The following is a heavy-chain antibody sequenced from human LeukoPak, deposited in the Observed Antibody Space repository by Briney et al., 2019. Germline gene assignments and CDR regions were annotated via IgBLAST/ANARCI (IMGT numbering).Heavy chain of an antibody. CDR3: ARNTCSGGSCYLPLYQYFMDV. CDR1: GGSFSGHF. J-gene: IGHJ6*03. CDR2: INQSGST. Sequence: PSDPLSLPRGVYGGSFSGHFWRWLRQPPGKARVGLGEINQSGSTNHNPSLKSRLTISVDTPKNQFSLRLSSVTAADTAVYYCARNTCSGGSCYLPLYQYFMDVWGKGTTVTVSS. D-gene: IGHD2-15*01. V-gene: IGHV4-34*01.